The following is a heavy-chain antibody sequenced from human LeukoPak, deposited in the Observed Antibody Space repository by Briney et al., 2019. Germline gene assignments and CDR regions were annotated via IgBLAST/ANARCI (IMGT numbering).Heavy chain of an antibody. V-gene: IGHV4-31*03. CDR2: IYYSGST. Sequence: SETLSLTCTVSGGSISSGDYYWSWIRQHPGKGLEWIGYIYYSGSTYYNPSLESRVTISVDTSKNQFSLKLSSVTAADTAVYYCARVGYYGSGNYFDYWGQGTLVTVSS. CDR3: ARVGYYGSGNYFDY. J-gene: IGHJ4*02. D-gene: IGHD3-10*01. CDR1: GGSISSGDYY.